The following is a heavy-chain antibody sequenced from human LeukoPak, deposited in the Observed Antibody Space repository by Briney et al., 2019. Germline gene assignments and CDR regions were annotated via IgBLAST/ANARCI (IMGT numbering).Heavy chain of an antibody. D-gene: IGHD3-10*01. J-gene: IGHJ4*02. CDR3: ARGGVADGLGRYFYFEY. Sequence: PSETLSLTCTVSGCSFSNIKYYWSWLRQQPGKGLEWIGYINYRGSIYYSPSDESRIVLSVDAAKAQFSLKLNSVTAADKAVYHCARGGVADGLGRYFYFEYWGRGAMVRVSS. CDR2: INYRGSI. V-gene: IGHV4-31*03. CDR1: GCSFSNIKYY.